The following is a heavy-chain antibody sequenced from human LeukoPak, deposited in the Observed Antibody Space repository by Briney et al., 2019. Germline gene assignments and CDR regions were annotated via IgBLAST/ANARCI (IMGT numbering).Heavy chain of an antibody. CDR1: GYTFTNYY. CDR2: IDPSAGST. D-gene: IGHD3-10*01. V-gene: IGHV1-46*01. CDR3: ARDYGSGNNGMDV. J-gene: IGHJ6*02. Sequence: ASVKVSCKAPGYTFTNYYMHWVRQAPGQGLEWMGVIDPSAGSTTYAQKFQGRVTMTRDTATSTVYMELSSLRSEDTAVYYCARDYGSGNNGMDVWGQGTTVTVSS.